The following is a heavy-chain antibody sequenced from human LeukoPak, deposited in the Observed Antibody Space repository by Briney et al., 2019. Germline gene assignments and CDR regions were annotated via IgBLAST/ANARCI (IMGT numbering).Heavy chain of an antibody. V-gene: IGHV4-39*01. Sequence: PSETLSLTCTVSGDSISIGTYYWVWIRQPPGKGLEWIASIYYSGSTYYNPSLKSRVTVSIDMSKNQFSLRLSSVTAADTAVYYCARLYSQQLVMFDYWGQGTLVTVSS. CDR2: IYYSGST. D-gene: IGHD6-13*01. J-gene: IGHJ4*02. CDR3: ARLYSQQLVMFDY. CDR1: GDSISIGTYY.